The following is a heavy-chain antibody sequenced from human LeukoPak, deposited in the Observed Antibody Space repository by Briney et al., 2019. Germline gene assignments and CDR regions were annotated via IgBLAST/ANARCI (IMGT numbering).Heavy chain of an antibody. V-gene: IGHV3-7*04. CDR1: GFPFSSYW. Sequence: GGSLRLSCVASGFPFSSYWMTWVRQAPGKGLEWVANIEQDGSKKSYVDSVKGRFTISRDNAKNSLYLQMNSLRAEDTAIYYCTRVGYIDEGIDYWGQGTLVTVSS. CDR2: IEQDGSKK. CDR3: TRVGYIDEGIDY. D-gene: IGHD5-24*01. J-gene: IGHJ4*02.